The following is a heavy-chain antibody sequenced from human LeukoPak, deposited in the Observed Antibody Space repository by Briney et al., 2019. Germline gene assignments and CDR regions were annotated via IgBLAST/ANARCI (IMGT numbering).Heavy chain of an antibody. CDR1: GGSISSYY. CDR2: IYYSGST. D-gene: IGHD4-17*01. J-gene: IGHJ4*02. CDR3: ARRTTTFFDY. Sequence: PSETLSLTCTVSGGSISSYYWSWIRQPPGKGLEWIGYIYYSGSTNYNPSLRSRLTISVDTSKNQFSLKLTSVTAADTAVYYCARRTTTFFDYWGQGTLVTVSS. V-gene: IGHV4-59*01.